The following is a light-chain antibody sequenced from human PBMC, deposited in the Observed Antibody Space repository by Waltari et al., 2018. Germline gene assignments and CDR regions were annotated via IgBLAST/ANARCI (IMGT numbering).Light chain of an antibody. V-gene: IGLV2-8*01. CDR1: SNDVGGYNY. CDR3: SSYAGSSNLV. Sequence: QSALTQPPSASGSPGQSVTISCTGTSNDVGGYNYVSCYQQQPGKAPKHLIHEVSKRPSGVPVCFSGSKSANTASLTVSGLQADDEADYYCSSYAGSSNLVFGGGTKLTVL. CDR2: EVS. J-gene: IGLJ2*01.